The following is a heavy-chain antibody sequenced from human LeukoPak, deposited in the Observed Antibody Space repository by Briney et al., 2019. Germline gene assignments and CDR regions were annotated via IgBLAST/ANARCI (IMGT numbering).Heavy chain of an antibody. D-gene: IGHD3-9*01. V-gene: IGHV1-2*02. J-gene: IGHJ4*02. Sequence: GASVKVSCKASGYTFTGYFMHWVRQAPGQGLDWMGWINPNTGGTKYAQKFQGRVTMTRDTSIGTAYVELSTVTSDDTAVYFSARVHATGYFSLDLGYWGQGTLVTVSS. CDR1: GYTFTGYF. CDR2: INPNTGGT. CDR3: ARVHATGYFSLDLGY.